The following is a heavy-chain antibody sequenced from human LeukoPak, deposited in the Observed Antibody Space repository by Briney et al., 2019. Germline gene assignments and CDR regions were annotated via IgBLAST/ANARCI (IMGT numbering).Heavy chain of an antibody. J-gene: IGHJ4*02. Sequence: PSETLSLTXTVSGGSISSSSYYWGWIRQPPGKGLEWIGSIYYSGSTYYNPSLQSRVTISVATSKNHFSMKLSSVTAEDTAVYYCARHAYDSSGYHYFDYWGQGTLVTVSS. D-gene: IGHD3-22*01. CDR2: IYYSGST. CDR1: GGSISSSSYY. V-gene: IGHV4-39*01. CDR3: ARHAYDSSGYHYFDY.